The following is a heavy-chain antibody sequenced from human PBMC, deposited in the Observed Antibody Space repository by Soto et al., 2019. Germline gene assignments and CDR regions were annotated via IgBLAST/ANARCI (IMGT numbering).Heavy chain of an antibody. CDR1: GGSISSGGYY. CDR3: SRTGYCSSTSCYGGLNWFDP. D-gene: IGHD2-2*01. V-gene: IGHV4-31*03. J-gene: IGHJ5*02. CDR2: IYYSGST. Sequence: PSETLSLTCTVSGGSISSGGYYWSWIRQHPGKGLEWIGYIYYSGSTYYNPSLKSRVTISVDTSKNQFSLKLSSVTAADTAVYYCSRTGYCSSTSCYGGLNWFDPWGQGTLVTVSS.